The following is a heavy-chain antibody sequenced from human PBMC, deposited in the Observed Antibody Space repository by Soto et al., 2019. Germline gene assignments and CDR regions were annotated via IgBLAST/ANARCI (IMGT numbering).Heavy chain of an antibody. J-gene: IGHJ6*02. D-gene: IGHD3-10*01. Sequence: EVQLVESGGGLAQPGGSLRLSCAAPGFSLSSHSVNWVRQAPGKGLEWISYISGSSETKYNADSVKGRFTTSRDNVKNVVYLQMNSLRDEDTALYYCARGTSLGYYSYGMDVWGQGTTVTVSS. V-gene: IGHV3-48*02. CDR2: ISGSSETK. CDR3: ARGTSLGYYSYGMDV. CDR1: GFSLSSHS.